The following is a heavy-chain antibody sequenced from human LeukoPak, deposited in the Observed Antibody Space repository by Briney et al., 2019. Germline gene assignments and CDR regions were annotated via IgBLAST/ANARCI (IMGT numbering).Heavy chain of an antibody. CDR2: INPNSGGT. V-gene: IGHV1-2*02. J-gene: IGHJ4*02. CDR3: ARDLVAIVATITPSRDY. CDR1: GYTFTGYY. Sequence: ASVKVSCKASGYTFTGYYMHWVRQAPGQGLEWMGWINPNSGGTNYAQKFQGRVTMTRDTSISTAYMELSRLRSDDTAVYYCARDLVAIVATITPSRDYWGQGTLVTVSS. D-gene: IGHD5-12*01.